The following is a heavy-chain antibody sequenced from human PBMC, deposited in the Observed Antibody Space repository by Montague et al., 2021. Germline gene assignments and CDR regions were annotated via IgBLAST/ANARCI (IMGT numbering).Heavy chain of an antibody. CDR1: GFNFGFYW. Sequence: SLRLSCAASGFNFGFYWMHWVRQAPGQGLVWVSHIDPDGRSTPYADSVAGRFTISRDNAKNTLFLQMNSLRAEDTAVYYCLRDLNYGLWSSYGYFDYWGQGTLVTVSS. J-gene: IGHJ4*02. D-gene: IGHD3-10*01. CDR3: LRDLNYGLWSSYGYFDY. CDR2: IDPDGRST. V-gene: IGHV3-74*03.